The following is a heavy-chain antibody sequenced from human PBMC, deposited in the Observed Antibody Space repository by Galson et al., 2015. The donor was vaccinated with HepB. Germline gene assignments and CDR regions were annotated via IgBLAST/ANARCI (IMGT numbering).Heavy chain of an antibody. CDR1: GFTFSSYS. D-gene: IGHD1-26*01. CDR2: ISSSSSYT. CDR3: AREREGIDY. V-gene: IGHV3-21*01. J-gene: IGHJ4*02. Sequence: SLRLSCAASGFTFSSYSMNWVRQAPGKGLEWVSSISSSSSYTNYADSVKGRFTISRDNAKNSLYLQMNSLRAEDTAVYYCAREREGIDYWGQGTLVTVSS.